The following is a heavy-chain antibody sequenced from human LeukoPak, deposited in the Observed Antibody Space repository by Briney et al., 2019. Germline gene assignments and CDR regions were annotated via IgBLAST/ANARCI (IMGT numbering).Heavy chain of an antibody. V-gene: IGHV3-23*01. CDR3: AEEELSSGWFY. CDR2: ISGSGGST. D-gene: IGHD6-19*01. Sequence: AGGSLRLSCAASGFTFSNYAMTWVRQAPGKGLVWVSSISGSGGSTYYADSVKGRFTISRDNSKNTLYLQMNSLRAEDTAVYYCAEEELSSGWFYWGQGTLVTVSS. J-gene: IGHJ4*02. CDR1: GFTFSNYA.